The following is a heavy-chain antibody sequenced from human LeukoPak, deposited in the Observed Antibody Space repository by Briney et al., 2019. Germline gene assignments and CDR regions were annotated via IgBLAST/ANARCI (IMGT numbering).Heavy chain of an antibody. V-gene: IGHV3-64*01. CDR2: ISSNGGST. Sequence: GGSLRLSCAASGFTFSSYAMHWVRQAPGKGLEYVSAISSNGGSTYYANSVKGRFTISRDNSKNTLYLQMGSLRAEDMAVYYCARDPTYDILTGYSHFDYWGQGTMVTVSS. CDR1: GFTFSSYA. CDR3: ARDPTYDILTGYSHFDY. D-gene: IGHD3-9*01. J-gene: IGHJ4*02.